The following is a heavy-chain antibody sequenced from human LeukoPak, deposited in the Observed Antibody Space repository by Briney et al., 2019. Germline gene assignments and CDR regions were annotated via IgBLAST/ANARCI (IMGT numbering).Heavy chain of an antibody. J-gene: IGHJ4*02. Sequence: PGGSLRLSCAASGFTFSSYAMHWVRQAPGKGLEWVAVISYDGSNKYYADSVKGRFTISRDNSKNTLYLQMNSLRAEDTAVYYCARDPKQVVPAAIGFYFDYWGQGTLVTVSS. V-gene: IGHV3-30-3*01. CDR3: ARDPKQVVPAAIGFYFDY. D-gene: IGHD2-2*02. CDR1: GFTFSSYA. CDR2: ISYDGSNK.